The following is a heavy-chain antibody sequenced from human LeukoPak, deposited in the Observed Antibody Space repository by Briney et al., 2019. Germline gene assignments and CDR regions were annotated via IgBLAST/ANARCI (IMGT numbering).Heavy chain of an antibody. Sequence: GGSLRLSGAASGFTVSSTYMSWVRKAPGKGLEGVSVIYSGGSTYYADSVKGRFTISRDNSKNTLYLQMNSLRAEDTAVYYCARGKYSSSWYLTVWGQGTLVTVSS. V-gene: IGHV3-53*01. J-gene: IGHJ4*02. CDR3: ARGKYSSSWYLTV. D-gene: IGHD6-13*01. CDR1: GFTVSSTY. CDR2: IYSGGST.